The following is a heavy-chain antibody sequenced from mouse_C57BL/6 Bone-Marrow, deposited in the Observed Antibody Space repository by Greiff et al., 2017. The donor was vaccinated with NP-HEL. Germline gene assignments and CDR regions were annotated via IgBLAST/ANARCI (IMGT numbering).Heavy chain of an antibody. V-gene: IGHV14-4*01. CDR1: GFNIKDDY. D-gene: IGHD2-1*01. J-gene: IGHJ3*01. CDR2: IDPENRDT. CDR3: THGNYFAY. Sequence: VQLQQSGAELVRPGASVKLSCTASGFNIKDDYMHWVKQRPEQGLEWIGWIDPENRDTEYASKFQGKATITADTSSNTAYLQLSSLTSEDTAVYYCTHGNYFAYWGQGTLVTVSA.